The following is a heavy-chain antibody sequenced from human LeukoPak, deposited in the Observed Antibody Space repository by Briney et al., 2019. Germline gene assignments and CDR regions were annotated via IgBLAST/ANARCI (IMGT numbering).Heavy chain of an antibody. D-gene: IGHD3-22*01. CDR2: IKGDGSAK. CDR1: GFTFSMFL. CDR3: ATSQASSGNN. J-gene: IGHJ4*02. Sequence: GGSLRLSCAASGFTFSMFLMSWIRQAPGKGLEWVANIKGDGSAKYYVDSVKGRFTISRDNAKNSLYLQMNSLRVEDTAIYYCATSQASSGNNWGQGTLVTVSS. V-gene: IGHV3-7*01.